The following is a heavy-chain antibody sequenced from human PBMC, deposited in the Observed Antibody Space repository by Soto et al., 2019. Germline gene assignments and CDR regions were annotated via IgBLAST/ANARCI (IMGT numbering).Heavy chain of an antibody. D-gene: IGHD6-13*01. CDR2: ISSSSSYI. J-gene: IGHJ4*02. Sequence: PGKGLEWVSSISSSSSYIYYADSVKGRFTISRDNAKNSLYLQVNSLRAEDTAVYYCARGDSSSWTYYFDYWGQGTLVTVSS. V-gene: IGHV3-21*01. CDR3: ARGDSSSWTYYFDY.